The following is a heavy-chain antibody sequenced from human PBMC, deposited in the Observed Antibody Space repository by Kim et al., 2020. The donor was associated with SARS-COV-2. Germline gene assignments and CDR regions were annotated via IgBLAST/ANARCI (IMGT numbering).Heavy chain of an antibody. Sequence: GGSLRLSCAASGFTFSSYAMHWVRQAPGKGLEWVADISYDGSNKYYADSVKGRFTISRDNSKNTLYLQMNSLRAEDTAVYYCAREPRPMAGRRYGMDVWGQGTTVTVSS. J-gene: IGHJ6*02. CDR1: GFTFSSYA. D-gene: IGHD3-10*01. CDR3: AREPRPMAGRRYGMDV. V-gene: IGHV3-30-3*01. CDR2: ISYDGSNK.